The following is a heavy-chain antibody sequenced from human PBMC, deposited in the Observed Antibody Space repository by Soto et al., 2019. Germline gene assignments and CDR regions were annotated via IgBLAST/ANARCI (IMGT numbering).Heavy chain of an antibody. V-gene: IGHV3-66*01. CDR2: IYSGGST. D-gene: IGHD3-10*01. CDR1: GFPVSSNY. J-gene: IGHJ1*01. Sequence: PGGSLRLSCAASGFPVSSNYMSWVRQAPGKGLEWVSVIYSGGSTNYADSVKGRFTTSRDNSKNTLYLQKNSMRAEDTAVYYCARNMVRGLYPEYFQHWGQGTLVTVSS. CDR3: ARNMVRGLYPEYFQH.